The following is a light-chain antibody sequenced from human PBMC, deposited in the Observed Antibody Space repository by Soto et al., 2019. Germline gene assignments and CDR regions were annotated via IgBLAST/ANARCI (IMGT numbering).Light chain of an antibody. V-gene: IGKV1-5*03. J-gene: IGKJ1*01. CDR1: QSVSDW. CDR2: KAS. CDR3: QQYHSYSVT. Sequence: EIQMTPTPSTLSASVGDRVTITCRASQSVSDWLAWYQQVPGKAPKLLIYKASILQSGVPSRFSGSGSGTEFTLTISSLQPDDFATYYCQQYHSYSVTFGQGTKVDI.